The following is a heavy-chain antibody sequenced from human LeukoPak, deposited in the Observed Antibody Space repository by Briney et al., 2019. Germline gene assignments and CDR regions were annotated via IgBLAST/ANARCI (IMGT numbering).Heavy chain of an antibody. D-gene: IGHD2-2*01. J-gene: IGHJ4*02. V-gene: IGHV1-18*01. CDR1: GYTFTSYG. CDR2: ISAYNGNT. CDR3: ARGRLPCSSTSCHARGPGLADY. Sequence: ASVNVSCTASGYTFTSYGISWVRQAPGQGLEWMGWISAYNGNTNYAQKPQGRVTMTTDTSTSTAYMELRSLRSDDTAVYYCARGRLPCSSTSCHARGPGLADYWGQGTLVTVSS.